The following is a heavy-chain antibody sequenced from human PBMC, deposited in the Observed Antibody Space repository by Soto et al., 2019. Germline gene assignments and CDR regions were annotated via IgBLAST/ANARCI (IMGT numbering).Heavy chain of an antibody. CDR3: ARLLYYDSSGYPVDY. CDR2: IIPILGIA. J-gene: IGHJ4*02. Sequence: SVKVSFKASGGTFSSYISWVRQAPGQGLEWMGRIIPILGIANYAQKFQGRVTITADKSTSTAYMELSSLRSEDTAVYYCARLLYYDSSGYPVDYWGQGTLVTVSS. V-gene: IGHV1-69*02. CDR1: GGTFSSY. D-gene: IGHD3-22*01.